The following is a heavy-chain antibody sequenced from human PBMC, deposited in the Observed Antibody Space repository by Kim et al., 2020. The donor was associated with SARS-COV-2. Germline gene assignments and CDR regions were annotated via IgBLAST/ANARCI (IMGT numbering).Heavy chain of an antibody. V-gene: IGHV3-23*01. CDR2: ISGSGGST. Sequence: GGSLRLSCAASGFTFSSYAMSWVRQAPGKGLEWVSAISGSGGSTYYADSVKGRFTISRDNSKNTLYLQMNSLRAEDTAVYYCAKGPHYGDYGADYFDYWGQGTLVTVSS. CDR1: GFTFSSYA. J-gene: IGHJ4*02. D-gene: IGHD4-17*01. CDR3: AKGPHYGDYGADYFDY.